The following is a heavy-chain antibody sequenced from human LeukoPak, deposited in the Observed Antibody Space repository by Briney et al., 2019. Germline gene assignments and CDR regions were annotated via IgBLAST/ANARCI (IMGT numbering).Heavy chain of an antibody. D-gene: IGHD4-17*01. Sequence: SDTLSLTCTVSGGSISSSSYYWGWIRKPPGKGLEWIESIYYSGSTYYNPSLKSRVTISVDTSKNQFSVKLSSVTAADTAVYYCAGLMTTVTTLVVGLDYWGQGTLVTVSS. CDR1: GGSISSSSYY. J-gene: IGHJ4*02. V-gene: IGHV4-39*01. CDR2: IYYSGST. CDR3: AGLMTTVTTLVVGLDY.